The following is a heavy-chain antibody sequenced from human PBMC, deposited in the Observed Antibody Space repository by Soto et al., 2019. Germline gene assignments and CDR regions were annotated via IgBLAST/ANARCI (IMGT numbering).Heavy chain of an antibody. Sequence: XGTLALPCTVSGASIINYYWSWIRQLSGSGLEWIGRFYTRGSANYNPSLKCRVTMSVDTSKNPFSLKLNYVTDGETALYFCARDSAGCTGGICYADNYFGMDVWGQGTTVTVS. J-gene: IGHJ6*02. V-gene: IGHV4-4*07. CDR2: FYTRGSA. CDR3: ARDSAGCTGGICYADNYFGMDV. D-gene: IGHD2-2*01. CDR1: GASIINYY.